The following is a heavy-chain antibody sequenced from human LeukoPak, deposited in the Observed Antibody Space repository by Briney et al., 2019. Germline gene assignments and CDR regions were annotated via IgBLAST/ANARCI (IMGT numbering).Heavy chain of an antibody. D-gene: IGHD6-13*01. CDR3: ARHPAYSSSWY. CDR2: INPSGGST. V-gene: IGHV1-46*01. Sequence: ASVKVSCKASGYTFTSYYMHWVRQAPGQGLEWMGIINPSGGSTSYAQKFQGRVTMTRDTSKNQFSLKLSSVTAADTAVYYCARHPAYSSSWYWGQGTLVTVSS. CDR1: GYTFTSYY. J-gene: IGHJ4*02.